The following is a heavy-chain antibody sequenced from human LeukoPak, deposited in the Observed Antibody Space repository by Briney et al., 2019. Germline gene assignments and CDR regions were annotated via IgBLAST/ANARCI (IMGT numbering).Heavy chain of an antibody. CDR1: GGSISSYY. V-gene: IGHV4-4*07. CDR2: IYTSGST. Sequence: SETLSLTCTVSGGSISSYYWSWIRQPAGKGLEWIGRIYTSGSTNYNPSLTSRVTISVDTSKNQFSLKLSSVTAADTAVYYCARVPYSGIYYSNWFDPWGQGTLVTVSS. D-gene: IGHD1-26*01. J-gene: IGHJ5*02. CDR3: ARVPYSGIYYSNWFDP.